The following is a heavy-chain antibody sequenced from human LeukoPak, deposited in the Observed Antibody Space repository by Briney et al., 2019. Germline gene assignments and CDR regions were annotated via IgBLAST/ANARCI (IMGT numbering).Heavy chain of an antibody. Sequence: GGTLRLSRAASGFNFITYGMSWVRQAPGKGLEWVSAISGSGGSTYYADSVKGRFTISRDNSKNTLYLQMNSLRVEDTAVYYCAGSGDLRYGFDCWGQGTLLTVSS. CDR1: GFNFITYG. V-gene: IGHV3-23*01. CDR3: AGSGDLRYGFDC. D-gene: IGHD3-9*01. J-gene: IGHJ4*02. CDR2: ISGSGGST.